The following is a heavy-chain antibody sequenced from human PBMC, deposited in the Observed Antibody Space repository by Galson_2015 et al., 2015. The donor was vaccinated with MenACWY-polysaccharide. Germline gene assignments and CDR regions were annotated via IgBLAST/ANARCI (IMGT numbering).Heavy chain of an antibody. CDR2: IERDGSEK. CDR1: GLTFSDYF. J-gene: IGHJ4*02. CDR3: AGGLGWSSGY. D-gene: IGHD6-19*01. V-gene: IGHV3-7*01. Sequence: SLRLSCAASGLTFSDYFMTWVRQAPGKGLEWVANIERDGSEKNYVDSVKARFTISRDNAKNSLYLQMDNLRAEDTAVYYCAGGLGWSSGYWGPGTLVTVSS.